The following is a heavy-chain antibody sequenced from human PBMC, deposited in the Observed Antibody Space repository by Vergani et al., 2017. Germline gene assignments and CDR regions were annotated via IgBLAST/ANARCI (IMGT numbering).Heavy chain of an antibody. D-gene: IGHD3-22*01. CDR1: GFTFSSYG. CDR3: AKDPYYYDSSDYYPDY. V-gene: IGHV3-30*18. CDR2: ISYDGSNK. J-gene: IGHJ4*02. Sequence: QVQLVESGGGVVQPGRSLRLSCAASGFTFSSYGMHWVRPAPGKGLEWVAVISYDGSNKYYADSVKGRFTISRDNSKNTLYLKMNSLRAEDTAVYYCAKDPYYYDSSDYYPDYWGQGTLVTVSS.